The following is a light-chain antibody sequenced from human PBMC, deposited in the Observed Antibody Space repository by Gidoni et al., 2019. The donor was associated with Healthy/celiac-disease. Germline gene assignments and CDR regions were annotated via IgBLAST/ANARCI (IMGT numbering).Light chain of an antibody. CDR3: LQDYNYPFT. J-gene: IGKJ3*01. Sequence: AIQMTQSPSSLSASVGDRVTITCRACQCIRNDLGWYQQKPGKAPKPLIYAESSLQSGVPSRFSGSGSGTDFTLTISSLQPEDFATYYCLQDYNYPFTFGPGTKVDIK. CDR2: AES. CDR1: QCIRND. V-gene: IGKV1-6*01.